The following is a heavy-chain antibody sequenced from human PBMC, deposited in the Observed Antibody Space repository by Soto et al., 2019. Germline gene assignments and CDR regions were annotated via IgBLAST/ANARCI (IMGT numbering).Heavy chain of an antibody. CDR1: GFTVSSNY. CDR3: ARDSYAPAAGYYYGMDV. Sequence: LRLSCAASGFTVSSNYMSWVRQAPGKGLEWVSVIYSGGSTYYADSVKGRFTISRDNSKNTLYLQMNSLRAEDTAVYYCARDSYAPAAGYYYGMDVWGQGTLVTVSS. CDR2: IYSGGST. D-gene: IGHD6-13*01. V-gene: IGHV3-66*01. J-gene: IGHJ6*02.